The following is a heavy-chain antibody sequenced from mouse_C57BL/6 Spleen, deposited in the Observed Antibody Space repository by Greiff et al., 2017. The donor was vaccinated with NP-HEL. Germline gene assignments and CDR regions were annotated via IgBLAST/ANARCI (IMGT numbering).Heavy chain of an antibody. J-gene: IGHJ1*03. V-gene: IGHV1-42*01. CDR1: GYSFTGYY. CDR2: INPSTGGT. Sequence: EVQLQQSGPELVKPGASVKISCKASGYSFTGYYMNWVKQSPEKSLEWIGEINPSTGGTTYNQKFKAKATLTVDKSSSTAYMQLKSLTSEDSAVYYCARGDGWYFDVWGTGTTVTVSS. CDR3: ARGDGWYFDV. D-gene: IGHD3-3*01.